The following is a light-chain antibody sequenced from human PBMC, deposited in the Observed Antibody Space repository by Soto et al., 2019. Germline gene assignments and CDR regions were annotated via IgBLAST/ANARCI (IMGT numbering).Light chain of an antibody. V-gene: IGKV1-5*03. CDR3: QQYYSYPWT. CDR2: EAS. CDR1: QSISAW. J-gene: IGKJ1*01. Sequence: DIQMTQSPSTLSASVGDRVTITCRASQSISAWLAWYQQKPGKAPKLLIYEASSLQSGVTARFRGSGFGTEFTLTISSLQPDDFATYYCQQYYSYPWTFGQGTNVEIK.